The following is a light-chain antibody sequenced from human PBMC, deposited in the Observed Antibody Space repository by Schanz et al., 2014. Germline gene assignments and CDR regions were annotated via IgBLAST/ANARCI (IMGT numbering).Light chain of an antibody. V-gene: IGKV1-9*01. CDR1: QGISSY. J-gene: IGKJ2*01. CDR2: AAS. Sequence: IQLTQSPSSLSASVGDRVTITCRASQGISSYLAWYQQKPGKAPNLLIYAASTLQSGVPSRFSGSGSGTDFTLTISSLQPEDFATYYCQQTYSVPWSFGQGTRLENK. CDR3: QQTYSVPWS.